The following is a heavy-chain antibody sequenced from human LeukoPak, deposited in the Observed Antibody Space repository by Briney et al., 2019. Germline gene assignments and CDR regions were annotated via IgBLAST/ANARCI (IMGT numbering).Heavy chain of an antibody. V-gene: IGHV4-38-2*02. Sequence: SETLSLTCTVSTYSISSGYYWGWIRRPPGKGLEWIGSIYHSGSSYYNPSLKSRVTISVDTSKNQFSLKLRSVTAADTAVYHCARAETYSSGWYDPFFDYWGQGTLVTVST. CDR2: IYHSGSS. CDR1: TYSISSGYY. J-gene: IGHJ4*02. D-gene: IGHD6-19*01. CDR3: ARAETYSSGWYDPFFDY.